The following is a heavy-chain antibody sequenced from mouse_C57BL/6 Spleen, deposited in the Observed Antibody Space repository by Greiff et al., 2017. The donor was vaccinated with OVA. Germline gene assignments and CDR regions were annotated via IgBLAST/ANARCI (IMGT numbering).Heavy chain of an antibody. CDR1: GFNIKDDY. J-gene: IGHJ1*03. D-gene: IGHD2-5*01. Sequence: EVMLVESGAELVRPGASVKLSCTASGFNIKDDYMHWVKQRPEQGLEWIGWIDPENGDTAYASKFQGKATITADTSSNTAYLQRSSLTAEDTAVYYCAYYSNAWYFDVWGTGTTVTVSA. CDR3: AYYSNAWYFDV. V-gene: IGHV14-4*01. CDR2: IDPENGDT.